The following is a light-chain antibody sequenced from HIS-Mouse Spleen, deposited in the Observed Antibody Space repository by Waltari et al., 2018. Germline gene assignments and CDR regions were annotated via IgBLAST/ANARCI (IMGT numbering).Light chain of an antibody. Sequence: QSALTQPRSVSGSPGQSVTISCTGTSSAVGGYHYVSWYQQHQGKAPKLMIYDVSKRPSGVPDRFSGSKSGNTASLTISGLQAEDEADYYCCSYAGSYTPVVFGGGTKLTVL. V-gene: IGLV2-11*01. CDR1: SSAVGGYHY. CDR3: CSYAGSYTPVV. J-gene: IGLJ2*01. CDR2: DVS.